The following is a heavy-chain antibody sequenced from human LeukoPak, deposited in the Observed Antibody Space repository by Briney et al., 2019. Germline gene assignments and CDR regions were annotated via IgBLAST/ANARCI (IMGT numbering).Heavy chain of an antibody. CDR1: GGSISTYN. Sequence: SETLSLTCTVSGGSISTYNWNWIRQSAGKGLEWIGRVYSSGSTNSNPSLKRRVTMSVYTSKNQFSLKLRSVTAADTAVYFCARGQTEEFGVAYDYYYHYMDVWGKGTTVTVSS. D-gene: IGHD3-3*01. J-gene: IGHJ6*03. V-gene: IGHV4-4*07. CDR3: ARGQTEEFGVAYDYYYHYMDV. CDR2: VYSSGST.